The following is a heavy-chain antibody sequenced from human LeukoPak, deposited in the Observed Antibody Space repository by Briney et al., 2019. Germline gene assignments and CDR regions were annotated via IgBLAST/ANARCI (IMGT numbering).Heavy chain of an antibody. J-gene: IGHJ4*02. Sequence: SQTLSLTCAISGDSVSSNSAAWNWLRQSPSRGLEWLGRTYYRSKWYNDYAISVKSLITINPDTSKNQFSLQLNAVTPEDTAVYYCARSPQEAAEFDYWGQGTLVTVSS. V-gene: IGHV6-1*01. CDR3: ARSPQEAAEFDY. D-gene: IGHD6-25*01. CDR2: TYYRSKWYN. CDR1: GDSVSSNSAA.